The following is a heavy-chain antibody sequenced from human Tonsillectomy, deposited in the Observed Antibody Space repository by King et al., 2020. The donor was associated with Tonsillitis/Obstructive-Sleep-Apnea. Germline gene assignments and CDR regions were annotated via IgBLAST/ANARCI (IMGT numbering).Heavy chain of an antibody. CDR3: AGHTYPSSFGVGAYNWFDP. CDR2: IYYSGST. Sequence: QLQESGPGLVKPSETLSLTCTVSGGSISSSSYYWGWIRQPPGKGLEWIGSIYYSGSTYYNPSLKSRVTISVDTSKNQFSLKLSSVTAADTAVYYCAGHTYPSSFGVGAYNWFDPWGQGTLVTVSS. D-gene: IGHD3-3*01. J-gene: IGHJ5*02. V-gene: IGHV4-39*01. CDR1: GGSISSSSYY.